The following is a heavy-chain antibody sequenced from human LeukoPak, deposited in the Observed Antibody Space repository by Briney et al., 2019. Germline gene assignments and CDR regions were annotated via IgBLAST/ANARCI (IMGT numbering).Heavy chain of an antibody. CDR2: ISWNSGII. Sequence: GGSLRLSCEASGFTFDDFAMHWVREAPGKGLEWVSSISWNSGIIAYADSVKGRFTISRDNAKNFLYLQMHTLRAEDMAFYYCGNGDKSRRGVAVKVWGQGTLVTVSS. CDR3: GNGDKSRRGVAVKV. V-gene: IGHV3-9*03. D-gene: IGHD6-19*01. J-gene: IGHJ4*02. CDR1: GFTFDDFA.